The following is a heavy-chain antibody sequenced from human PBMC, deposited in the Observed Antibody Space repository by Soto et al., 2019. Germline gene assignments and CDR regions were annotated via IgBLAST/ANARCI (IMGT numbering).Heavy chain of an antibody. CDR3: ASQTKTSDAFDI. Sequence: LQLQESGSGLLKPSQTLSLTCAVSGDSIISGAYSWSWIRQAPGKGLEWIGYIYLGGRTYYNPSLRGRVTISVDPSNNHFSLNLSSVTAADTAIYFCASQTKTSDAFDIWGQGTLVTVSS. CDR1: GDSIISGAYS. V-gene: IGHV4-30-2*01. CDR2: IYLGGRT. J-gene: IGHJ3*02.